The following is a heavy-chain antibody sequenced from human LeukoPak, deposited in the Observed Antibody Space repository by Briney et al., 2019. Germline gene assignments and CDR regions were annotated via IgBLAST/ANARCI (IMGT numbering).Heavy chain of an antibody. CDR1: GFTFSNYA. CDR2: ITGSGGNT. V-gene: IGHV3-23*01. D-gene: IGHD3-9*01. Sequence: PGGSLGLSCAASGFTFSNYAMSRVRQAPGKGLEWVSAITGSGGNTYYADSVKGRFTISRDNSKNTLYLQMTSLRAEDTAVYYYAQWGDFDVLTGYYVPDFWCQGTLVIVSS. CDR3: AQWGDFDVLTGYYVPDF. J-gene: IGHJ4*02.